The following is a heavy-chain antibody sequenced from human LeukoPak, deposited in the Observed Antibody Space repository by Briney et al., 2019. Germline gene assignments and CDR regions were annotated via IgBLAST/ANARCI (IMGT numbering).Heavy chain of an antibody. Sequence: GGSLRLSCAASGFTFNRYSMNWVRQAPGKGLEWVSSITSSSSYINYADSVKGRFTISRDNAKNSLYLQMNSLRAEDTAVYYCATYYGGGYMDVWGKGTTVTVSS. CDR2: ITSSSSYI. CDR3: ATYYGGGYMDV. D-gene: IGHD3-22*01. J-gene: IGHJ6*03. CDR1: GFTFNRYS. V-gene: IGHV3-21*01.